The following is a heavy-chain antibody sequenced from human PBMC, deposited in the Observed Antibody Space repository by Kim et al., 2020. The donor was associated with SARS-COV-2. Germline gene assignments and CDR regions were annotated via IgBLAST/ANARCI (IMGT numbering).Heavy chain of an antibody. J-gene: IGHJ6*02. CDR2: IGAYNGNT. Sequence: ASVKVSCKASGYTFTSYGISWVRQAPGQGLEWMGWIGAYNGNTNYAQKLQGRVTMTTDTSTSTAYMELRSLRSDDTAVYYCARDEGADYGEYYYYGMDVWGQGTTVTVSS. CDR1: GYTFTSYG. V-gene: IGHV1-18*01. CDR3: ARDEGADYGEYYYYGMDV. D-gene: IGHD4-17*01.